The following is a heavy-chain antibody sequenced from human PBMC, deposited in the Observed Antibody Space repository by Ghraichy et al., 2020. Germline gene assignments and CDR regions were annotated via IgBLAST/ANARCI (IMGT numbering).Heavy chain of an antibody. CDR1: GYTFTGYY. CDR3: ARDQAVAGTNYYYGMDV. CDR2: INPNSGGT. J-gene: IGHJ6*02. V-gene: IGHV1-2*02. Sequence: ASVKVSCKASGYTFTGYYMHWVRQAPGQGLEWMGWINPNSGGTNYAQKFQGRVTMTRDTSISTAYMELSRLRSEDTAVYYCARDQAVAGTNYYYGMDVWGQRTTVTVSS. D-gene: IGHD6-19*01.